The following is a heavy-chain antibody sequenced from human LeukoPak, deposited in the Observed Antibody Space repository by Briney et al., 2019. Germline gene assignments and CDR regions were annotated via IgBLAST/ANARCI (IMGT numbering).Heavy chain of an antibody. CDR1: GGPLSSYF. V-gene: IGHV4-4*07. Sequence: ASETLFLTCSVPGGPLSSYFWTWIRQPAGKGLEWIGRIYTSGSTNYNPSLKGRVTMSVDTSKNQFSLKLSSVTAADTAVYYCARAVGGENWFDPWGQGTLVTVSS. D-gene: IGHD4-23*01. J-gene: IGHJ5*02. CDR2: IYTSGST. CDR3: ARAVGGENWFDP.